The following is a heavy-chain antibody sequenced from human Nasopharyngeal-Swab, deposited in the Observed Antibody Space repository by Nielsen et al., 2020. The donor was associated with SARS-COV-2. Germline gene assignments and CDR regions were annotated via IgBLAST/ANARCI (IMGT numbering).Heavy chain of an antibody. CDR2: IWYDGGNK. CDR1: GFRFGSYG. V-gene: IGHV3-33*01. D-gene: IGHD5-12*01. Sequence: GGSLRLSCATSGFRFGSYGMHWVRQAPDKGLEWVAVIWYDGGNKYYADSVKGRFTVPRDNAKNTLYLQMNSLRAEDTAVYYCVRATNLGGSLWVPDYWGQGTLVTVSS. CDR3: VRATNLGGSLWVPDY. J-gene: IGHJ4*02.